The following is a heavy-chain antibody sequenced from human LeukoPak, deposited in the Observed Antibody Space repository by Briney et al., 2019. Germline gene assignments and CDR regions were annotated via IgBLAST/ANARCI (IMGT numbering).Heavy chain of an antibody. V-gene: IGHV4-59*01. J-gene: IGHJ4*02. Sequence: PSETLSLTCTVSGGSISSYYWSWIRQPPGKGLEWIGYIYYSGSTNYSPSLKSQVTISVDTSKNQFSLKLSSVTAADTAVYYCASPSEDSSGWESFDYWGQGTLVTVSS. CDR2: IYYSGST. D-gene: IGHD6-19*01. CDR3: ASPSEDSSGWESFDY. CDR1: GGSISSYY.